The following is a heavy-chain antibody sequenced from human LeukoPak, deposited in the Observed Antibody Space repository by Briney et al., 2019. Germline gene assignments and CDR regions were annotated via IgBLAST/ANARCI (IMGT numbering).Heavy chain of an antibody. CDR2: ISSSSSYI. J-gene: IGHJ4*02. CDR3: ARDRLAAAGTHFDY. CDR1: GFTFSSYS. V-gene: IGHV3-21*01. D-gene: IGHD6-13*01. Sequence: GRSLRLSCAASGFTFSSYSMNWVRQAPGKGLEWVSSISSSSSYIYYADSVKGRFTISRDNAKNSLYLQMNSLRAEDTAVYYCARDRLAAAGTHFDYWGQGTLVTVSS.